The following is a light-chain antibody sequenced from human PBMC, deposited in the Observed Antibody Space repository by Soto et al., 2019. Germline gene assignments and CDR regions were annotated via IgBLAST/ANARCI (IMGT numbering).Light chain of an antibody. V-gene: IGKV1-13*02. CDR2: DAS. J-gene: IGKJ4*01. CDR1: QGIGSA. CDR3: QNFRSSAIS. Sequence: AIQLTQSPSSLSASVGDRVSITCRASQGIGSALAWYQLKPGAAPTLLIYDASTLESGVPSRFSGSRSGADFTLTISSLQPEDFATYYCQNFRSSAISFGGWTKVEIK.